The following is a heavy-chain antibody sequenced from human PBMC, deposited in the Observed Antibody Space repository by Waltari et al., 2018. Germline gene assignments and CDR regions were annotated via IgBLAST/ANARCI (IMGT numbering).Heavy chain of an antibody. Sequence: EVHLVASGGGLVKPGGSLRLSCAAPGLAFSNYSMNWVRQASGQGLQGVSSISSGSNYIYYADSVKGRFAISRDNANNSLYLQMNSLRDEDTAIYFCARGFSQAGWFDAWGQGSLVIVSS. CDR3: ARGFSQAGWFDA. D-gene: IGHD3-3*01. J-gene: IGHJ5*02. CDR2: ISSGSNYI. CDR1: GLAFSNYS. V-gene: IGHV3-21*06.